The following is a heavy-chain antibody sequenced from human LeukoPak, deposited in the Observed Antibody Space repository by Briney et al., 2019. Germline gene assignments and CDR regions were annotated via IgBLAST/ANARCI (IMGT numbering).Heavy chain of an antibody. D-gene: IGHD2-8*01. J-gene: IGHJ4*02. V-gene: IGHV3-30-3*01. Sequence: GGSLRLSCAASGFTFSSYAMHWVRQAPGKGLEWVAVISYDGSNKYCADSVKGRFTISRDNSKNTLYLQMNSLRAEDTAVYYCARGRMVYAAEDYYFDYWGQGTLVTVSS. CDR2: ISYDGSNK. CDR1: GFTFSSYA. CDR3: ARGRMVYAAEDYYFDY.